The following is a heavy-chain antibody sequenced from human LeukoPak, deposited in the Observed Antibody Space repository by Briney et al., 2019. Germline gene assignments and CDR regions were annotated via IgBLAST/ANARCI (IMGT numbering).Heavy chain of an antibody. Sequence: GGSLRLSCAASGFTFSSYAMSWVRQAPGKGLEWVSAISGSGGSTYYADSVKGRFTISRDNYKNTLYLQMNSLRAEDTAVYDCAKDLSYYDSSGYYSWFDPWGQGTLVTVSS. CDR1: GFTFSSYA. D-gene: IGHD3-22*01. CDR2: ISGSGGST. J-gene: IGHJ5*02. CDR3: AKDLSYYDSSGYYSWFDP. V-gene: IGHV3-23*01.